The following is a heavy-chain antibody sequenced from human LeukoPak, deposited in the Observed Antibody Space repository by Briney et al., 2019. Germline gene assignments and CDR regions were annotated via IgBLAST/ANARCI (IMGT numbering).Heavy chain of an antibody. CDR3: ARAGYSYGTGYYFDY. J-gene: IGHJ4*02. CDR2: IYYTGAT. V-gene: IGHV4-59*01. CDR1: AGSISSYY. D-gene: IGHD5-18*01. Sequence: SETLSLTCTVSAGSISSYYWSWIRLPARNGLEWIGYIYYTGATYYNPSLKSRVTISLDTSKNQFSLKLSSVTAADAAVYYCARAGYSYGTGYYFDYWGQGALVTVSS.